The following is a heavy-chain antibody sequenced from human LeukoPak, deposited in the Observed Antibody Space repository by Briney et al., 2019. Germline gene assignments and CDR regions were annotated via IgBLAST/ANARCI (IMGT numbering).Heavy chain of an antibody. CDR1: GFTFSSYS. Sequence: GGSLRLSCAASGFTFSSYSMNWVRQAPGKGLEWVSSISSSSSYIYYADSVKGRFTISRDNAKNALYLQMNSLRDEDTAVYYCARYYGSGSYYTDYWGQGTLVTVSS. D-gene: IGHD3-10*01. CDR2: ISSSSSYI. V-gene: IGHV3-21*01. J-gene: IGHJ4*02. CDR3: ARYYGSGSYYTDY.